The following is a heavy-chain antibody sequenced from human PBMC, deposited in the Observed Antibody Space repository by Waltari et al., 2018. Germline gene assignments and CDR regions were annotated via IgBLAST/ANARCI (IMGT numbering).Heavy chain of an antibody. V-gene: IGHV3-30*18. CDR3: AKDRREALTLGWYFDL. D-gene: IGHD6-6*01. CDR1: GFTFSDFG. J-gene: IGHJ2*01. CDR2: ISSDGGNQ. Sequence: QVHLVESGGSVVQPGRSLRLSCAASGFTFSDFGIHWVRQAPGKGRRGVGVISSDGGNQHYADSVKGRFTIARDNSKNTVFLQMNSLTTEDAAVYYCAKDRREALTLGWYFDLWGRGTLITVSS.